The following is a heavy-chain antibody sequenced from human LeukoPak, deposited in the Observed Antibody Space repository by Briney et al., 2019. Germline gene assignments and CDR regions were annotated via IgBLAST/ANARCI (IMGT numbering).Heavy chain of an antibody. D-gene: IGHD1-1*01. CDR3: ATPYGKKLDY. CDR2: INPNTGGT. V-gene: IGHV1-2*02. CDR1: GSTFTDYY. J-gene: IGHJ4*02. Sequence: GASVKVSCKVSGSTFTDYYMHWVRQVSGQGLEWMGWINPNTGGTNYAQKFQGRVTMTRDTSISTAYMELSRLTSDDTAVYYCATPYGKKLDYWGQGTLVTVSS.